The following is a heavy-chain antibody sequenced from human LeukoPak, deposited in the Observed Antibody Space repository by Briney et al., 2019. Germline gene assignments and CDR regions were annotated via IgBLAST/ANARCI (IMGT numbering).Heavy chain of an antibody. CDR1: GGSLSNYY. CDR3: ARHNYDDYVFDI. CDR2: IYYSGST. V-gene: IGHV4-59*08. D-gene: IGHD4-17*01. Sequence: SETLSLTCSVSGGSLSNYYWTWIRQSPGKGLEWIGNIYYSGSTNYNSSLKSRVTMSVDTSKQFSLSLSSVTAADTAVYYCARHNYDDYVFDIWGQGTKVTVSS. J-gene: IGHJ3*02.